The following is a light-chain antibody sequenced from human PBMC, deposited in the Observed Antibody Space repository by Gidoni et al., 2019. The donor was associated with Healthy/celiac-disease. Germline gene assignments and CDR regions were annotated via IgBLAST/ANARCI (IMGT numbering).Light chain of an antibody. CDR1: PSVSSSY. CDR2: GAS. J-gene: IGKJ4*01. V-gene: IGKV3-20*01. Sequence: EIVLTQSPGTLSLSPGERATLSCRASPSVSSSYLAWYQQKPGQAPRLLIYGASSRATGIPDRFSGSGSGTDFTLTISRLEPEDFAVYYCQQYGSSHALTFGGGTKVEIK. CDR3: QQYGSSHALT.